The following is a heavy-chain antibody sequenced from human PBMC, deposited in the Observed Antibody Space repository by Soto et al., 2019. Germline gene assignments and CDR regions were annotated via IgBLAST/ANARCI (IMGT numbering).Heavy chain of an antibody. D-gene: IGHD2-21*02. J-gene: IGHJ6*02. CDR1: GGSISSGGYS. CDR3: ASAYFGGDCYATYRSYYYYGMDV. V-gene: IGHV4-30-2*01. CDR2: IYHSGST. Sequence: SETLSLTCAVSGGSISSGGYSWSWIRQPPGKGLEWIGYIYHSGSTYYNPSLKSRVTISVDRSKNQFSLKLSSVTAADAAVYYCASAYFGGDCYATYRSYYYYGMDVWGQGTTATV.